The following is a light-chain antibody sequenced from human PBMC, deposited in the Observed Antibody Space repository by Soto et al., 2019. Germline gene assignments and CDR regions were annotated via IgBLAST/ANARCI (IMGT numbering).Light chain of an antibody. CDR2: EVS. Sequence: QSVLTQPASVSGSPGQSIIISCTVTSSDVGGYNYVSWYQHHPGKAPKLMIYEVSNRPSGVSNRFSGSKSGNTASLTISGLQGEDEADYYCSSYTTTTTLEVFGTGTKVTVL. CDR1: SSDVGGYNY. V-gene: IGLV2-14*01. CDR3: SSYTTTTTLEV. J-gene: IGLJ1*01.